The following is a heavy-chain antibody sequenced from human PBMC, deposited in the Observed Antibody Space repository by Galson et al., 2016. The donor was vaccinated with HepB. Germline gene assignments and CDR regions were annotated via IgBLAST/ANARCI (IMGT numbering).Heavy chain of an antibody. Sequence: SETLSLTCTVSGDSVSNGNYYWSWIRQTPGKGLEYIGYVYFSGSTKSSPSLKSRVNISVDTSKNQFSLKLSSVTAADTALYYCARGVLRLSSFDYWGQGTLVTVSS. D-gene: IGHD2/OR15-2a*01. V-gene: IGHV4-61*01. CDR1: GDSVSNGNYY. J-gene: IGHJ4*02. CDR3: ARGVLRLSSFDY. CDR2: VYFSGST.